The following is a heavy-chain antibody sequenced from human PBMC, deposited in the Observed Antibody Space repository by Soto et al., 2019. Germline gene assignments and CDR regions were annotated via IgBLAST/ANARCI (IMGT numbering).Heavy chain of an antibody. V-gene: IGHV4-39*01. J-gene: IGHJ4*02. CDR1: GGSISSSSYY. CDR3: ARLGNWNYVVY. CDR2: IYYSGST. Sequence: QLQLQESGPGLVKPSETLSLTCTVSGGSISSSSYYWGWIRQPPGKGLEWIGSIYYSGSTYYNPSLKSRVTISVDTSKNQFSLKLSSVTAADTAVYYCARLGNWNYVVYWGQGTLVTVSS. D-gene: IGHD1-20*01.